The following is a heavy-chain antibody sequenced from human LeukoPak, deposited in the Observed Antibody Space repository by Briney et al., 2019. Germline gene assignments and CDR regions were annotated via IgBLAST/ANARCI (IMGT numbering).Heavy chain of an antibody. CDR3: AKVAEMDTILGKFDN. CDR2: ISGNGART. J-gene: IGHJ5*02. CDR1: GFTFSSFA. V-gene: IGHV3-23*01. Sequence: GGSLRLSCSASGFTFSSFAMSWVRQAPGKGLEWVSAISGNGARTYYADSVKGRFTISRDNSKNTLYLQMNSLRAEDTAVYYCAKVAEMDTILGKFDNWGQGTLVTVSS. D-gene: IGHD5-24*01.